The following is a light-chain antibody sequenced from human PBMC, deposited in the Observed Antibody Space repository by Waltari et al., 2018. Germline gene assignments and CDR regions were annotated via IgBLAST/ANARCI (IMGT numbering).Light chain of an antibody. Sequence: DVVMTQSPLSLPVTLGQPASISCRSSQSLVYSDGNTYLNWFQQRPGQSPRRLIYKVSNRDSGVPDRFSGSGSGTDFTLKISRVEAEDVGFYYCMQGTHWPPGLTFGQGTRLEIK. J-gene: IGKJ5*01. CDR1: QSLVYSDGNTY. CDR3: MQGTHWPPGLT. CDR2: KVS. V-gene: IGKV2-30*01.